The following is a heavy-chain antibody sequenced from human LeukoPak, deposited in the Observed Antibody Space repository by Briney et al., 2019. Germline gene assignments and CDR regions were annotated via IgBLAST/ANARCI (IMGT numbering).Heavy chain of an antibody. J-gene: IGHJ6*03. CDR3: ARGEYYYCYMDV. CDR1: GGSISSYY. V-gene: IGHV4-4*07. Sequence: PSETLSLTCTVSGGSISSYYWSWIRQPAGKGLEWIGRIYTSGSTNYNPSLESRLTMSVDTSKNQFSLNLRSVTAADTAVYYCARGEYYYCYMDVWGKGTTVTVSS. CDR2: IYTSGST.